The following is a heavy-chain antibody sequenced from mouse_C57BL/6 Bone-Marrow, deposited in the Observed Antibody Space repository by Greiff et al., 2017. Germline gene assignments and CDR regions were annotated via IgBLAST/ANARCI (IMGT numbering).Heavy chain of an antibody. J-gene: IGHJ3*01. D-gene: IGHD1-1*01. Sequence: VQLKQSGAELVRPGASVKLSCTASGFNIKDDYMHWVKQRPEQGLEWIGWIDPENGDTEYASKFQGKDTITADPSSNTAYLQLSSLTSEDTAVYYCTHFYYYGSSPAWFAYWGQGTLVTVSA. CDR3: THFYYYGSSPAWFAY. V-gene: IGHV14-4*01. CDR1: GFNIKDDY. CDR2: IDPENGDT.